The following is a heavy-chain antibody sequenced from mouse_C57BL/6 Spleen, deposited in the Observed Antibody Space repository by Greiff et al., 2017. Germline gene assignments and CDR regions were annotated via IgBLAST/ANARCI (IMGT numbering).Heavy chain of an antibody. V-gene: IGHV1-42*01. CDR2: INPSTGGT. CDR3: AREERAWFAY. Sequence: VQLQQSGPELVKPGASVKLSCKASGYSFTGYYMNWVKQSPEKSLEWIGEINPSTGGTTYNQKFKAKATLTVDKSSSTAYMQLKSLTSEDSAVYYCAREERAWFAYWGQGTLVTVSA. J-gene: IGHJ3*01. CDR1: GYSFTGYY.